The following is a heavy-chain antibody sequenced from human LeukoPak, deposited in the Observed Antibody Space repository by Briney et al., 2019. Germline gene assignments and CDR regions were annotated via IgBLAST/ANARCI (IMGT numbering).Heavy chain of an antibody. V-gene: IGHV3-30*18. J-gene: IGHJ4*02. CDR1: GFTFSSYG. Sequence: PGGSLRLSCAASGFTFSSYGMHWVRQAPGKGLEWVAVISDDGSNKYYADSVKGRFTISRDNSKSTLYVQMNSLRAEDTAVYYCAKSQYYFDSSGYYHQFDYWGQRTLVTVSS. CDR3: AKSQYYFDSSGYYHQFDY. CDR2: ISDDGSNK. D-gene: IGHD3-22*01.